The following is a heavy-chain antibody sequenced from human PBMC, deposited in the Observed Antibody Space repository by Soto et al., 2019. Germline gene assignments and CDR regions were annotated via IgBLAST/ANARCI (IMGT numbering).Heavy chain of an antibody. J-gene: IGHJ4*02. CDR2: LTGGTAT. CDR1: GFTFTNNW. V-gene: IGHV3-74*01. D-gene: IGHD1-1*01. Sequence: EVQLVESGGDLVQPGGSLRLSCAVSGFTFTNNWIHWVRQAPGKGLLWVSRLTGGTATGYADSVRGRFTISGDAAKNTLYLQMNDLRAEATAVYYCTTVFDYWGRGTLVTVSS. CDR3: TTVFDY.